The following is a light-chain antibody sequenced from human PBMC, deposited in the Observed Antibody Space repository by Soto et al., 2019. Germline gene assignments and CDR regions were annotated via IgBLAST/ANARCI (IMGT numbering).Light chain of an antibody. CDR1: KRSSIS. CDR3: QQYNKWPLIT. V-gene: IGKV3D-15*01. Sequence: EIVMTQSPATLSVSPVETHTVSCKPSKRSSISLAWYRQKPGQAPRLLIYGASTRATGTPARFSGSGSGTEFTLTISSLQSEDFALYYCQQYNKWPLITFGQGTRLEIK. CDR2: GAS. J-gene: IGKJ5*01.